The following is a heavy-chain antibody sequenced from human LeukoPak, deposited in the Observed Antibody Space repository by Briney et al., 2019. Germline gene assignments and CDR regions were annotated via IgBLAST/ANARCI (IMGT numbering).Heavy chain of an antibody. CDR2: ISGSSSYI. CDR3: ARDMGEPVYGMDV. CDR1: GFTFSGYR. V-gene: IGHV3-21*01. J-gene: IGHJ6*02. D-gene: IGHD1-26*01. Sequence: GGSLRLSCATSGFTFSGYRMNWVRQAPGKGLEWVSSISGSSSYIYYTDSAKGRFTLSRDNAKNSLVLQMNSLRAEDTGVYYCARDMGEPVYGMDVWGPGTTVTVSS.